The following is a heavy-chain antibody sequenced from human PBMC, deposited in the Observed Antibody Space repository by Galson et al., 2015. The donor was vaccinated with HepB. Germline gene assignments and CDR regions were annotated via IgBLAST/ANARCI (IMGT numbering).Heavy chain of an antibody. Sequence: SVKVSCKASGYTFSNYAIHWVRQAPGHRLQWVGWINARNGNTQYSQNFQGRVTITSDTSASTAYMELSSLRSEDTAVYYCARGLSPGVVVTANNWFDPWGQGTLVAVSS. CDR2: INARNGNT. D-gene: IGHD2-15*01. CDR1: GYTFSNYA. V-gene: IGHV1-3*01. CDR3: ARGLSPGVVVTANNWFDP. J-gene: IGHJ5*02.